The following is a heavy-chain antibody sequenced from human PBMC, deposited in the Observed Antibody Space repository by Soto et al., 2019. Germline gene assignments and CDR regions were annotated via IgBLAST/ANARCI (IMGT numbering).Heavy chain of an antibody. V-gene: IGHV1-69*12. Sequence: QVQLVQSGAGVKKPGSWVKVSGKASGGTSSSYAISWVRQAPGQGLGWMGGIIPIFGTANYAQKFQGRVTITADESTSTAYMELSSLRSEDTAMYYCARTNTAMVTGWFDPWGQGTLVTVSS. D-gene: IGHD5-18*01. CDR1: GGTSSSYA. CDR2: IIPIFGTA. CDR3: ARTNTAMVTGWFDP. J-gene: IGHJ5*02.